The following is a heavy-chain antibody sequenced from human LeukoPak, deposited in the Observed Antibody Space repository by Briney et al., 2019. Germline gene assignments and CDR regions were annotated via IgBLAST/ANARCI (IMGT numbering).Heavy chain of an antibody. CDR2: ISYDGSNK. CDR1: GFTFSSYA. J-gene: IGHJ4*02. Sequence: GGSLRLSCAASGFTFSSYAMHWVRQAPGKGLEWVAVISYDGSNKYYADSVKGRFTISRDNSKNTLYLQMNSLRAEDTAVYYRARDYNILTGYFDYWGQGTLVTVSS. D-gene: IGHD3-9*01. V-gene: IGHV3-30-3*01. CDR3: ARDYNILTGYFDY.